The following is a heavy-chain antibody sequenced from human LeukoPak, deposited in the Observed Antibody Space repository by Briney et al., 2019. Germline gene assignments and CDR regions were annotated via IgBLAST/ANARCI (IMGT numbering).Heavy chain of an antibody. J-gene: IGHJ4*02. V-gene: IGHV3-23*01. CDR1: GFTFSSYA. Sequence: GGSLRLSCAASGFTFSSYAMSWVRQAPGKGLEWVSAISGSGDSTYYADSVKGRFTISRDNPKNTLYLQMNSLRAEDTAVYYCAKDRNWNFPPLDYWGQGTLVTVSS. CDR2: ISGSGDST. CDR3: AKDRNWNFPPLDY. D-gene: IGHD1-7*01.